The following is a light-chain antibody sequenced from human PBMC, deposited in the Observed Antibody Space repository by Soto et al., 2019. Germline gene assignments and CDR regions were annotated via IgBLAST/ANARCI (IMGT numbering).Light chain of an antibody. CDR1: QSISSW. Sequence: LTQAPSTLTASIGDRVTITCRASQSISSWLAWYQHEPGKAPKLLIYDASSLRSGVPSRFSGSGSGTEFTLTISSLQPDDFATYYCQHYNPYSSVTFGQGTRLEIK. V-gene: IGKV1-5*01. CDR3: QHYNPYSSVT. J-gene: IGKJ5*01. CDR2: DAS.